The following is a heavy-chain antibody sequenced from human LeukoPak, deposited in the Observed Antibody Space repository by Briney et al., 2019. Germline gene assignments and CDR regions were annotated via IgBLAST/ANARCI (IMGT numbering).Heavy chain of an antibody. CDR2: ISASGGST. J-gene: IGHJ4*02. CDR3: AKDHSSGWPYCFPY. D-gene: IGHD6-19*01. Sequence: PGGSLRLSCAASGFTFNNYAMHWVRQAPGKGLEWVSAISASGGSTYYADSVKGRFTISRDNSKNTLFLQMNSLRAEDTAVYYCAKDHSSGWPYCFPYWGQGTLVTVSS. V-gene: IGHV3-23*01. CDR1: GFTFNNYA.